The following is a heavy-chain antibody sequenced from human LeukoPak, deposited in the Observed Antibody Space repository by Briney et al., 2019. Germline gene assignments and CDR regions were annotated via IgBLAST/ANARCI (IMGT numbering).Heavy chain of an antibody. CDR2: IYHSGIT. J-gene: IGHJ4*02. V-gene: IGHV4-38-2*02. CDR3: ARAVGSFDWLPLFGY. Sequence: SETLSLTCTVSGYSIRSGFYWGWIRQPPGKGLEWIGNIYHSGITYDTPSLKSRVTISVDTSKNQFYLKLSSVTAADTAVYYCARAVGSFDWLPLFGYWGQGTLVTVSS. CDR1: GYSIRSGFY. D-gene: IGHD3-9*01.